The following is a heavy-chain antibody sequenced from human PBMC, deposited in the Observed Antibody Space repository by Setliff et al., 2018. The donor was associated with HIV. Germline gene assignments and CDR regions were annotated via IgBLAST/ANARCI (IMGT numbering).Heavy chain of an antibody. D-gene: IGHD4-17*01. CDR1: GFTFSSYN. CDR2: ISSSSNNI. J-gene: IGHJ5*02. CDR3: ARAPYARSNWFDP. V-gene: IGHV3-21*01. Sequence: GGSLRLSCAASGFTFSSYNMNWVRQAPGKGLEWVSSISSSSNNINYADSVQGRCTISRDNAKNSVYLQINSLRAEDTAVYYCARAPYARSNWFDPWGQGTLVTVSS.